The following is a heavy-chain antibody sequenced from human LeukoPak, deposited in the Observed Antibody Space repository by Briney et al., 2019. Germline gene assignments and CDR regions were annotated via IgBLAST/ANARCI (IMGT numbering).Heavy chain of an antibody. CDR2: IKQDGSEK. Sequence: PGGSLRLSCAASGFTFSSYWMSWVRQAPGKGLEWVANIKQDGSEKYYVDSVKGRLTISRDNAKNSLYLQMNSLRAEDTAVYYCARGYDFWSGYWSNWFDPWGQGTLVTVSS. CDR1: GFTFSSYW. V-gene: IGHV3-7*04. D-gene: IGHD3-3*01. CDR3: ARGYDFWSGYWSNWFDP. J-gene: IGHJ5*02.